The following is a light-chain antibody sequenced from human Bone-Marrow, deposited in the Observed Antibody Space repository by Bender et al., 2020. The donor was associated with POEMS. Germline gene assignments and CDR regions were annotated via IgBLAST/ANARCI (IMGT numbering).Light chain of an antibody. CDR2: GVN. CDR1: SSDVGAYSY. J-gene: IGLJ2*01. Sequence: QSALTQPASVSGSPGQSITISCTGTSSDVGAYSYVSWYQQHPGKVPKLMIFGVNYRPSGVSNRFSGSQSGNTASLTISGLQAEDEADYYCCSFAGRTTLIFGGGTKVTVL. V-gene: IGLV2-14*03. CDR3: CSFAGRTTLI.